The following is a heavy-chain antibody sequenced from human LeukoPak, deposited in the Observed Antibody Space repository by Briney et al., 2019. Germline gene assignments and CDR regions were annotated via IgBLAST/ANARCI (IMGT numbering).Heavy chain of an antibody. D-gene: IGHD1-26*01. Sequence: SETLSLTCIVSGGSISSDEYYWAWIRQPPGKGLEWIGYIYYSGSTNYNPSLKSRVTISVDTSKNQFSLKLSSVTAADTAVYYCARAVSGTYGHFHHWGQGTLVTVSS. CDR1: GGSISSDEYY. J-gene: IGHJ1*01. V-gene: IGHV4-61*08. CDR2: IYYSGST. CDR3: ARAVSGTYGHFHH.